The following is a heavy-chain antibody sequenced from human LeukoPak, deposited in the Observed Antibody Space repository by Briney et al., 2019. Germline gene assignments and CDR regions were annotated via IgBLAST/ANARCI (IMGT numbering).Heavy chain of an antibody. J-gene: IGHJ4*02. CDR2: IYTSGST. CDR1: GGSISSYY. V-gene: IGHV4-4*07. CDR3: AREWWVAAAGLHLFDY. D-gene: IGHD6-13*01. Sequence: SGPTLVNPSETLSLTCTVSGGSISSYYWSWIRQPAGKGLEWIGRIYTSGSTNYNPSLKSRVTMSVDTSKNQFSLKLSSVTAADTAVYYCAREWWVAAAGLHLFDYWGQGTLVTVSS.